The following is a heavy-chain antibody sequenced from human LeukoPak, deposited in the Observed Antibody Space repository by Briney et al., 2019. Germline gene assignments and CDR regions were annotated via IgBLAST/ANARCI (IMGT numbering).Heavy chain of an antibody. J-gene: IGHJ4*02. CDR1: GYTXXXYY. V-gene: IGHV1-2*02. CDR2: INPNSGVT. CDR3: ARDGGLDY. Sequence: GYTXXXYYMDWLRQAPGQGLEWMGWINPNSGVTNFAQKFQGRVTMTRDTSINTAYMELSRLTSDDTAVYYCARDGGLDYWGQGTLVAVSS.